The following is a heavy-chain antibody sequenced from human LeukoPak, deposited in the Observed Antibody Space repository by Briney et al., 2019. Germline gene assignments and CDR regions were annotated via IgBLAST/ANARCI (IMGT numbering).Heavy chain of an antibody. D-gene: IGHD7-27*01. CDR3: AKDYGDPQITDYYYYMDV. J-gene: IGHJ6*03. CDR1: GFTFDDYG. Sequence: GGSLRLSCAASGFTFDDYGMSWVRQAPGKGLEWVSGINWNGGSTGYADSVKGRFTISRDNAKNSLYLQMNSLRAEDTALYYCAKDYGDPQITDYYYYMDVWGKGTTVTVSS. CDR2: INWNGGST. V-gene: IGHV3-20*04.